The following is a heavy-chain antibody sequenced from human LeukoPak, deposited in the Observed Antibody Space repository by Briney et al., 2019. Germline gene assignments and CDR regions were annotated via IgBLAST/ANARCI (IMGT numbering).Heavy chain of an antibody. CDR1: GGSINSYY. CDR2: LYYSGYLCYNGST. J-gene: IGHJ4*02. Sequence: SETLSLTCTVSGGSINSYYWSWIRQPPGKGLEWIGYLYYSGYLCYNGSTNYNPSLKSRVTISVDTSKNQFSLKLSSVTAADTAVYYCARHSPHMDFDYWGQGTLVTVSS. CDR3: ARHSPHMDFDY. V-gene: IGHV4-59*08. D-gene: IGHD2-21*01.